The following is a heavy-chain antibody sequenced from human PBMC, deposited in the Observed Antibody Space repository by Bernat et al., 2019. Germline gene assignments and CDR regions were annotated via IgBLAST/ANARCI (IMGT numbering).Heavy chain of an antibody. CDR3: ARDLRYCSITSCYGIAWFDP. V-gene: IGHV1-18*01. D-gene: IGHD2-2*01. J-gene: IGHJ5*02. CDR1: GYTFTSYG. Sequence: QVQLVQSGAEVKKPGASVKVSCKASGYTFTSYGISWVRQAPGQGLEWMGWISAYNGNTNYVQKLQGRVTMTTDTSTSTAYMELRSLRSDDTAVYYCARDLRYCSITSCYGIAWFDPWGQGTLVTVSS. CDR2: ISAYNGNT.